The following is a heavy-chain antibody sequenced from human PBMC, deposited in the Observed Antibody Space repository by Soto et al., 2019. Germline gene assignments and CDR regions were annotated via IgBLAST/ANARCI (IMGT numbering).Heavy chain of an antibody. D-gene: IGHD1-26*01. Sequence: ASVKVSCKASGYTFTSYGISWVRQAPGQGLEWMGWISAYNGNTNYAQKSQGRVTMTRDTSISTAYMELSSLGSDDTAIYYCTRSGEAGATSFWGQGTLVTVSS. V-gene: IGHV1-18*04. CDR3: TRSGEAGATSF. J-gene: IGHJ4*02. CDR2: ISAYNGNT. CDR1: GYTFTSYG.